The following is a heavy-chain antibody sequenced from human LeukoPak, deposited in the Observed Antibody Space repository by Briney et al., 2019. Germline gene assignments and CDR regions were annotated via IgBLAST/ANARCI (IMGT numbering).Heavy chain of an antibody. CDR2: MLYSGST. D-gene: IGHD3-16*02. CDR3: ARSDIWGSYRFLDY. CDR1: GASISNFY. Sequence: SETLSLTCTVSGASISNFYWSWIRQAPGQGLEWIGYMLYSGSTNQKPSLRSRVTISVDTSKNQVSLKLSSVTAADTAVYYYARSDIWGSYRFLDYWGQGILVTVSS. J-gene: IGHJ4*01. V-gene: IGHV4-59*08.